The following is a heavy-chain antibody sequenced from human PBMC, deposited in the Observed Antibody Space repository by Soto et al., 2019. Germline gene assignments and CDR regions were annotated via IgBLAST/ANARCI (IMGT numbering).Heavy chain of an antibody. Sequence: PXETLSLTCTLSGVSISSGGYYWSWMGQHPGKGLEGIGYIYYSGSTYYNPSLKSRGTISVDTSKNQFSLKLSYVTAADTAVYYCARDPGSGSEYPFDVWGQGTLVTGSS. CDR2: IYYSGST. D-gene: IGHD3-22*01. CDR3: ARDPGSGSEYPFDV. V-gene: IGHV4-31*03. J-gene: IGHJ4*02. CDR1: GVSISSGGYY.